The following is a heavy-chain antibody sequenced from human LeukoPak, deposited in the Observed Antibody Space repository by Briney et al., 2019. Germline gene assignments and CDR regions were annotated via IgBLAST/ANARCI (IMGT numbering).Heavy chain of an antibody. CDR1: GGSFTGNY. V-gene: IGHV4-34*01. Sequence: PSETLSLTYAVYGGSFTGNYWRWIRRPPGKGLEWSGEINHSGSTKYNPSLKSRVTMSVDASTNQFFLRLTSVTAADAAVYYCACNAVRYSAYDREEDPSDIWGQGTMVTVSS. D-gene: IGHD5-12*01. CDR2: INHSGST. CDR3: ACNAVRYSAYDREEDPSDI. J-gene: IGHJ3*02.